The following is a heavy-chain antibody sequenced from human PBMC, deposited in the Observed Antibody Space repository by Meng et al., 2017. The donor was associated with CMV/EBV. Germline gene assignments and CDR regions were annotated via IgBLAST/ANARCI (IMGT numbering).Heavy chain of an antibody. Sequence: QQGGDPWLVWPLESSSLAFSVCVGHCVCFFVTWIWQPAGKGLEWIGRIYAAGGHNYIPSFESRVTIPLDGPNNQFSLKLNSVTAADTAIYYCARDRGDDSGYNFDSWGQGTLVTVSS. J-gene: IGHJ4*02. D-gene: IGHD3-22*01. CDR1: VGHCVCFF. CDR2: IYAAGGH. V-gene: IGHV4-4*07. CDR3: ARDRGDDSGYNFDS.